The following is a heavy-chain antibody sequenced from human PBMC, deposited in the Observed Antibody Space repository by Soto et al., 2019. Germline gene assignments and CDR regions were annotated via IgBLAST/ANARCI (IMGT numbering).Heavy chain of an antibody. V-gene: IGHV4-59*01. CDR2: IFYSGST. J-gene: IGHJ5*01. D-gene: IGHD3-10*02. CDR1: GGSISSYY. CDR3: ASMIGDPVLSFDS. Sequence: QVQLQESGPGLVKPSETLSLTCTVSGGSISSYYWSWIRQPPGKGLGWIGFIFYSGSTSYNPSLNSRVTISIDTSEYQFSLKLNSVTAADTAVYYCASMIGDPVLSFDSWGQGTLVAVSS.